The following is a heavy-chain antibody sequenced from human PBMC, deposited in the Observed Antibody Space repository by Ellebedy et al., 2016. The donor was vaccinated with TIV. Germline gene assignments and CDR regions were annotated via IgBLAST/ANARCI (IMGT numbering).Heavy chain of an antibody. Sequence: GESLKISCEASGFTAFNFAMSWVRQAPGKGLEWVSLIYSGGSTNYGDSVKGRFTISRDNSKNTLYLQMNSLRAEDTAVYYCARPMGGITGFAFDIWGQGTTVTVSS. CDR3: ARPMGGITGFAFDI. J-gene: IGHJ3*02. V-gene: IGHV3-53*01. CDR2: IYSGGST. CDR1: GFTAFNFA. D-gene: IGHD3-10*01.